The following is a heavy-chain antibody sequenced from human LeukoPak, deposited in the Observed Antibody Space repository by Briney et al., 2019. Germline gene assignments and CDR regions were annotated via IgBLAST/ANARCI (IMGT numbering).Heavy chain of an antibody. Sequence: GASVKISCKASGYTFTGYYMHWVRQAPGQGLEWMGWINPNSGGTNYAQKFQGRVTMTRDTSISTAYMELGSLRSEDTAVYYCARGRHYDFWSGYYPRYYYGMDVWGQGTTVTVSS. V-gene: IGHV1-2*02. CDR1: GYTFTGYY. J-gene: IGHJ6*02. CDR3: ARGRHYDFWSGYYPRYYYGMDV. D-gene: IGHD3-3*01. CDR2: INPNSGGT.